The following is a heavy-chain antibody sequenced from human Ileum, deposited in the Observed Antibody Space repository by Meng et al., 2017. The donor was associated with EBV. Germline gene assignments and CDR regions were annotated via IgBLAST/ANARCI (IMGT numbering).Heavy chain of an antibody. Sequence: QVQLQESGPGLVKPSGTLSLPCDVSGGSISSDYWWSWVRQSPGKGLEWIGEILHTGSTNYNPSLGSRVTMSVDKSKNQFSLKVTSVTVADTAVYYCARDPRSGWQYSFDHWGLGTLVTVSS. D-gene: IGHD6-19*01. CDR3: ARDPRSGWQYSFDH. V-gene: IGHV4-4*02. J-gene: IGHJ4*02. CDR1: GGSISSDYW. CDR2: ILHTGST.